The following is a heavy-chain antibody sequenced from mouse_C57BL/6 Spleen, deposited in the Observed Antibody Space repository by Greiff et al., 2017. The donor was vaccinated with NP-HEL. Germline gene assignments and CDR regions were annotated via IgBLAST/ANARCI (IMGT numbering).Heavy chain of an antibody. CDR3: ARFYYYGSYAMDY. D-gene: IGHD1-1*01. J-gene: IGHJ4*01. Sequence: EVMLVESGGGLVQPGGSLSLSCAASGFTFTDYYMSWVRQPPGKALEWLGFIRNKATGYTTEYSASVKGRFTISRDNSQSILYLQMNALRAEDSATYYCARFYYYGSYAMDYWGQGTSVTVSS. CDR2: IRNKATGYTT. CDR1: GFTFTDYY. V-gene: IGHV7-3*01.